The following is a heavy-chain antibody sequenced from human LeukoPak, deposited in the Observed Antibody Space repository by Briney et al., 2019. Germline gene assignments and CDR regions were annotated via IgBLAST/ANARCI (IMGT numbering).Heavy chain of an antibody. D-gene: IGHD4-17*01. Sequence: GGSLRLSCAASGFAFSSYAMSWVRQAPGKGLEWVSAISGSGGSTYYADSVKGRFTISRDNSKNTLYLQMNSLRAEDTAVYYRAKDYDYGDYVDYWGQGTLVTVSS. CDR2: ISGSGGST. CDR3: AKDYDYGDYVDY. V-gene: IGHV3-23*01. J-gene: IGHJ4*02. CDR1: GFAFSSYA.